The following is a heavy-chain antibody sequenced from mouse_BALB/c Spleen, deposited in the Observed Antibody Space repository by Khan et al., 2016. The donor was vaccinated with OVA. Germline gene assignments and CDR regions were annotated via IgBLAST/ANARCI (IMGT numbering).Heavy chain of an antibody. CDR2: TNPTNGRT. D-gene: IGHD1-1*01. Sequence: QVQLQQPGAELVKAGASVKMSCKASGYTFTSYWMHWVKQRLGQGLEWFAETNPTNGRTYYNEKFKSKATLTVDKSSSPVYMLLSGPTFEDSAVYYCARIKKIVATYFDYWGQGTTLTVSS. CDR3: ARIKKIVATYFDY. V-gene: IGHV1S81*02. J-gene: IGHJ2*01. CDR1: GYTFTSYW.